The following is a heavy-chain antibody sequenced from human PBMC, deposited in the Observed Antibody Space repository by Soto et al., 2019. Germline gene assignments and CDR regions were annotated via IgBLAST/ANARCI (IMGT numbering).Heavy chain of an antibody. CDR1: GGSISSGDYY. J-gene: IGHJ4*02. CDR2: IYYSGST. D-gene: IGHD3-22*01. CDR3: ARGSGYYDSSGYYRFDY. V-gene: IGHV4-30-4*01. Sequence: QVQLQESGPGLVKPSQTLSLTCTVSGGSISSGDYYWSWIRQPPGKGLEWIGYIYYSGSTYYNPSLKSRVTISVDTSKNHFSLKLRSVTAADTAVYYCARGSGYYDSSGYYRFDYWGQGTLVTVSS.